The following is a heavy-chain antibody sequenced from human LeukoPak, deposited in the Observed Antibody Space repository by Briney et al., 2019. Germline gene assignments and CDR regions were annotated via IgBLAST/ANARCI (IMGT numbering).Heavy chain of an antibody. Sequence: ASVKVSCKASGYTFTSYYIHWVRQAPGQGLEWMGWISTYNGKTNYAQNLQGRVTVTTDTSTSTAYMELRSLRSDDTAVYYCARDSSSDSYYDSSGYYCDYWGQGTLVTVSS. CDR1: GYTFTSYY. D-gene: IGHD3-22*01. J-gene: IGHJ4*02. V-gene: IGHV1-18*04. CDR2: ISTYNGKT. CDR3: ARDSSSDSYYDSSGYYCDY.